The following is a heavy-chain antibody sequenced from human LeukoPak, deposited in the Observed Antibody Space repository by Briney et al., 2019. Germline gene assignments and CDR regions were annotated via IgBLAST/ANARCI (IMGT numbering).Heavy chain of an antibody. CDR3: AKDIRGYSGYYYFDY. CDR1: GITVSSDY. J-gene: IGHJ4*02. V-gene: IGHV3-53*05. D-gene: IGHD5-12*01. Sequence: GGSLRLSCATSGITVSSDYMSWVRQAPGKGLEWVSVIYRDGSTYYADSVKGRFTISRDNAKNSLYLQMNSLRAEDTALYYCAKDIRGYSGYYYFDYWGQGTLVTVSS. CDR2: IYRDGST.